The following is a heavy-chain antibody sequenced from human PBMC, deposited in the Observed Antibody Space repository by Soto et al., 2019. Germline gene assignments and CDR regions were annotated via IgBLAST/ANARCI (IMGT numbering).Heavy chain of an antibody. J-gene: IGHJ4*02. CDR1: GGSFSGYY. V-gene: IGHV4-34*01. Sequence: SETLSLTCAVYGGSFSGYYWSWIRQPPGKGLEWIGEINHSGSTNYNPSLKSRVTISVDTSKNQFSLKLSSVTAAETAVYYCARGVVGYCSGGSCYPPPYYFDYWGQGTLVTVSS. CDR3: ARGVVGYCSGGSCYPPPYYFDY. D-gene: IGHD2-15*01. CDR2: INHSGST.